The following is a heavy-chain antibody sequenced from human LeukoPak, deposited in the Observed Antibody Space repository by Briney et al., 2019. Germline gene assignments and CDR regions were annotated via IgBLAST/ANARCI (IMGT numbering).Heavy chain of an antibody. CDR1: GGSVSSGIYY. CDR3: ARADFSGNYFLDY. V-gene: IGHV4-61*01. Sequence: SETLSLTCTVSGGSVSSGIYYWSWIRQPPGKGLEWIGYAYNSGSTNYNPSLKSRVTISVDTSKNQFSLRLSSVTAADAAVYYCARADFSGNYFLDYWGQGTLVTVSS. D-gene: IGHD1-26*01. CDR2: AYNSGST. J-gene: IGHJ4*02.